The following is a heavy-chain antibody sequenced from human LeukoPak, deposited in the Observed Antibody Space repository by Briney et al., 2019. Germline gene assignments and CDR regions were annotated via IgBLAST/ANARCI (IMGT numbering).Heavy chain of an antibody. CDR3: ARHRWDDAFDI. CDR1: GGSFSGYY. Sequence: PSETLSLTCAVYGGSFSGYYWSWIRQPPGKGLEWIGEINHSGSTNYNPSLKSRVTISVDTSKNQFSLKLSSVTAADTAVYYCARHRWDDAFDIWGQGTMVTVSS. CDR2: INHSGST. J-gene: IGHJ3*02. D-gene: IGHD1-26*01. V-gene: IGHV4-34*01.